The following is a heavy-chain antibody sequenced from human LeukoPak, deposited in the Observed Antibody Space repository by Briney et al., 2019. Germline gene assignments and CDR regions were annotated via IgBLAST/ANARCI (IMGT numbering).Heavy chain of an antibody. CDR2: MSSDGSSK. J-gene: IGHJ6*02. Sequence: GGSLRLSCAASGFTFSSYSMNWVRQAPGKGLEWVAVMSSDGSSKYYADSVKGRFTISRDNSKNTLYLQMNSLRAEDTAVYYCARDRPTNSYGFYYYGMDVWGQGTTVTVSS. CDR1: GFTFSSYS. D-gene: IGHD5-18*01. V-gene: IGHV3-30*03. CDR3: ARDRPTNSYGFYYYGMDV.